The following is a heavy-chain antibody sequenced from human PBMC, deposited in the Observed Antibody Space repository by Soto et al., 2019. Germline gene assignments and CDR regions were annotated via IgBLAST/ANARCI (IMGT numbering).Heavy chain of an antibody. CDR3: ARDRWFDP. CDR1: GFTFSSYA. Sequence: VQLVESGGGVVQPGRSLRLSCAASGFTFSSYAMHWVRQAPGKGLEWVAVISYDGSNKYYADSVKGRFTISRDNSKNTLYLQMNSLRAEDTAVYYCARDRWFDPWGQGTLVTVSS. CDR2: ISYDGSNK. V-gene: IGHV3-30-3*01. J-gene: IGHJ5*02.